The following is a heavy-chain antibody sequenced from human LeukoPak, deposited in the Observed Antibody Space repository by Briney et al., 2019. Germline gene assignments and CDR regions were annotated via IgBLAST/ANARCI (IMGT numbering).Heavy chain of an antibody. CDR3: ARVFGVYIVVPAAAGVFDI. CDR2: INAGNGNT. J-gene: IGHJ3*02. Sequence: ASVKVSCKASGYTFTSYAMHWVRQAPGQRLEWMGWINAGNGNTKYSQKLQGRVTMTTDTSTSTAYMELRSLRSDDTAVYYCARVFGVYIVVPAAAGVFDIWGKGKMVTVSS. CDR1: GYTFTSYA. D-gene: IGHD2-2*01. V-gene: IGHV1-3*01.